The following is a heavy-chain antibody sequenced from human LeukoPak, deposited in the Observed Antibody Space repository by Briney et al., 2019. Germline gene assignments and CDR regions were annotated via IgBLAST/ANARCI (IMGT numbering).Heavy chain of an antibody. CDR1: GFTFRRYV. J-gene: IGHJ4*02. Sequence: GGSLRLSCADSGFTFRRYVMYWVRQTPGKGLEWVAFISGDSVKGRFTISRDDAKNSLSLQMNSLRGEDTAVYYCASGGKDGYNFFDRWGQGTLVTVSA. CDR3: ASGGKDGYNFFDR. D-gene: IGHD5-24*01. V-gene: IGHV3-33*07. CDR2: I.